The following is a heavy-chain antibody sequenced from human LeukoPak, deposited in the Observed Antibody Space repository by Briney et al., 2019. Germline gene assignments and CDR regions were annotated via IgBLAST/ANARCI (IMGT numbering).Heavy chain of an antibody. Sequence: ASVKVSCKASGYTFTSYAMHWVRQAPGQRLEWMGWINAGNGNTKYTQKFQGRVTITRDTSASTAYMELSSLRSEDTAVYYCARDLSGPDPFFDYWGQGTLVTVSS. CDR3: ARDLSGPDPFFDY. CDR2: INAGNGNT. J-gene: IGHJ4*02. D-gene: IGHD5-12*01. CDR1: GYTFTSYA. V-gene: IGHV1-3*01.